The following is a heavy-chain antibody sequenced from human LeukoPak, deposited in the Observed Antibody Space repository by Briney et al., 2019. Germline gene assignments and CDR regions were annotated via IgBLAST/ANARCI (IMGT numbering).Heavy chain of an antibody. D-gene: IGHD3-10*01. J-gene: IGHJ4*02. Sequence: SETLSLTCAVYSGSFSGYYWSWIRQPPGKGLEWIGEINHSGSTNYNPSLKSRVTISVDTSKNQFSLKLSSVTAADTAVYYCARGRFYYYGSGSFVFDYWGQGTLVTVSS. CDR3: ARGRFYYYGSGSFVFDY. V-gene: IGHV4-34*01. CDR2: INHSGST. CDR1: SGSFSGYY.